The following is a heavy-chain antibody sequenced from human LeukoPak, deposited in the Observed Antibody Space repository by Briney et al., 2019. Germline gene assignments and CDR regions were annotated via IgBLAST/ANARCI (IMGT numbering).Heavy chain of an antibody. D-gene: IGHD5-12*01. CDR2: ISSDGITT. J-gene: IGHJ4*02. Sequence: GGSLRLSCAASGFTFNTYAMHWVRQAPGKGLEYVSAISSDGITTYFANSVKGRFTISRDNSKNTLYLQMGSLSAEDMAVYYCARDKYSGSEAPFDHWGQGTLVTVSS. CDR1: GFTFNTYA. V-gene: IGHV3-64*01. CDR3: ARDKYSGSEAPFDH.